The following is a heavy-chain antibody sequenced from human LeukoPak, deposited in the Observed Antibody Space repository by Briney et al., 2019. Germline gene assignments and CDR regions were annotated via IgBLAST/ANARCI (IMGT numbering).Heavy chain of an antibody. CDR1: GFTVSSNY. Sequence: GGSLRLSCAASGFTVSSNYMSWARQAPGKGLEWVSVIYSGGSTYYADSVKGRFTISRDNSKNTLYLQMNSLRAEDTAVYYCARGGGYCSSTSCYPYYFDYWGQGTLVTVSS. D-gene: IGHD2-2*01. CDR3: ARGGGYCSSTSCYPYYFDY. V-gene: IGHV3-66*01. CDR2: IYSGGST. J-gene: IGHJ4*02.